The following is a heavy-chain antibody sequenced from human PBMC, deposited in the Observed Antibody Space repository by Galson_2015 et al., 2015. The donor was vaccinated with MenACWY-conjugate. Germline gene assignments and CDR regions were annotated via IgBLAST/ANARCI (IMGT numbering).Heavy chain of an antibody. CDR3: AKSAEYSSGWYAIEY. CDR2: ISWDSGSI. J-gene: IGHJ4*02. V-gene: IGHV3-9*01. D-gene: IGHD6-19*01. CDR1: GFTLDDKD. Sequence: SLRLSCAGSGFTLDDKDMNWVRQAPGKGLEWVSGISWDSGSIDYADSVKGRFTISRGNAKNSLYLQISSLRAEDTALYYCAKSAEYSSGWYAIEYWGQGALVTVSS.